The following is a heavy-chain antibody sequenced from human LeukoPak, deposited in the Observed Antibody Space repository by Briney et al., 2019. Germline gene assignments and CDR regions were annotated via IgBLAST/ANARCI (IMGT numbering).Heavy chain of an antibody. CDR1: GGSISPNL. V-gene: IGHV4-59*08. CDR3: ARHVLRSGIVFDV. D-gene: IGHD2-8*01. J-gene: IGHJ4*02. Sequence: SETLSLTCTVSGGSISPNLWSWIRQPPGKGLEWIGYVQYSGDTHYNPSLESRVTISVDTSKNQVSLKLISVSAADTAVYYCARHVLRSGIVFDVWGQGTLVTVSS. CDR2: VQYSGDT.